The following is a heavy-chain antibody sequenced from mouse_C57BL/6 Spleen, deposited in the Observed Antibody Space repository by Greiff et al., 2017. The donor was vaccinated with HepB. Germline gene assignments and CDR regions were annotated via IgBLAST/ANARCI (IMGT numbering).Heavy chain of an antibody. Sequence: QVQLKESGPGLVQPSQSLSITCTVSGFSLTSYGVHWVRQSPGKGLEWLGVIWRGGSTDYNAAFMSRLSITKDNSKSQVFFKMNSLQADDTAIYYCAGDYYGSSYPWYFDVWGTGTTVTVSS. J-gene: IGHJ1*03. CDR1: GFSLTSYG. CDR3: AGDYYGSSYPWYFDV. V-gene: IGHV2-5*01. CDR2: IWRGGST. D-gene: IGHD1-1*01.